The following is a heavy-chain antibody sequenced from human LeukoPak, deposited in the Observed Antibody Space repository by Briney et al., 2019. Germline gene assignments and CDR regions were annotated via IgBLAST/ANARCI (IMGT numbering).Heavy chain of an antibody. D-gene: IGHD2-2*01. CDR2: INHSGST. CDR3: ARGPMRCSSTSCYYYYYYGMDV. J-gene: IGHJ6*02. V-gene: IGHV4-34*01. CDR1: GGSFSGYY. Sequence: SETLSLTCAVYGGSFSGYYWSWIRQPPGKGLEWIGEINHSGSTNYNPSLKSRVTISVDTSKNQFSLKLSSVTAADTAVYYGARGPMRCSSTSCYYYYYYGMDVWGQGTTVTVSS.